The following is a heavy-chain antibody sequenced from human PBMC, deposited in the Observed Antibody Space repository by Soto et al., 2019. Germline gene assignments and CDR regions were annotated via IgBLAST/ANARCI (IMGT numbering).Heavy chain of an antibody. CDR2: VYYSGST. D-gene: IGHD3-9*01. CDR1: GGSVSSSSYY. V-gene: IGHV4-39*01. CDR3: GRLEGLATISYYFDY. J-gene: IGHJ4*02. Sequence: QLQLQESGPGLVKPSETLSLTCTVSGGSVSSSSYYWGWVRQPPGKGLEWIGSVYYSGSTYYNPSLERRVTISVDKSKHQFSLKLMSVSAADTAVYYCGRLEGLATISYYFDYWGQGALVTVSS.